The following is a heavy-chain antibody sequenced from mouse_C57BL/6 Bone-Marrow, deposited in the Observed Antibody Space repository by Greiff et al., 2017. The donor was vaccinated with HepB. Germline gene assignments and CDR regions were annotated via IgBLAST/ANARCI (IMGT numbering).Heavy chain of an antibody. CDR1: GYTFTDYY. Sequence: VQLQQSGPVLVKPGASVKMSCKASGYTFTDYYMNWVKQSHGKSLEWIGVINPYNGGTSYNQKFKGKATLTVDKSSSTAYMELNSLTSEDSAVYYCARGGRLRRGYYLDYWGQGNTLTVSS. V-gene: IGHV1-19*01. J-gene: IGHJ2*01. D-gene: IGHD2-4*01. CDR2: INPYNGGT. CDR3: ARGGRLRRGYYLDY.